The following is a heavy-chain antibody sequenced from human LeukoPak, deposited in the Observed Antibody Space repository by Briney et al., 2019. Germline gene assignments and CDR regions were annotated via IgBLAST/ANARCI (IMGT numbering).Heavy chain of an antibody. CDR3: SRGRVIRSGSYEP. CDR1: VGSFSDDY. Sequence: SETLSPTCALYVGSFSDDYCSWIRQPPGKGLEWIGKIIHSGSTNYNPSLKSRVTISVDTSKNQISLKLTSVTAADTAVYYCSRGRVIRSGSYEPWGQGTLVTVSS. J-gene: IGHJ5*02. V-gene: IGHV4-34*01. D-gene: IGHD3-10*01. CDR2: IIHSGST.